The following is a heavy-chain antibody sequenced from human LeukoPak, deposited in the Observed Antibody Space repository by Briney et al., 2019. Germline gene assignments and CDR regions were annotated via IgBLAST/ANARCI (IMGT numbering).Heavy chain of an antibody. D-gene: IGHD1-1*01. Sequence: PGGSLRLSCVASGFTFSNYVMHWVRQAPGKGLVWVSRVNSDGTTTHYAGSVKGRFAVSRDNAKNTLFLQMNSLRVEDTAVYYCTRGYNSAYDYWGQGTLVTVSS. J-gene: IGHJ4*02. CDR1: GFTFSNYV. CDR3: TRGYNSAYDY. V-gene: IGHV3-74*01. CDR2: VNSDGTTT.